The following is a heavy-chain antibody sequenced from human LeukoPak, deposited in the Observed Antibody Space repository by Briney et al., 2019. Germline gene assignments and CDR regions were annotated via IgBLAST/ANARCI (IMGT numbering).Heavy chain of an antibody. CDR1: GFTFSSYA. D-gene: IGHD2-21*02. CDR2: ISSSGSAI. CDR3: AKSHHVTAIDY. V-gene: IGHV3-11*01. Sequence: PGVSLRLSCAASGFTFSSYAMSWIRQAPGKGLEWVSYISSSGSAIYYADSVKGRFTISRDNAKNSLYLQMSSLRVEDTAVYYCAKSHHVTAIDYWGQGTLVTVSS. J-gene: IGHJ4*02.